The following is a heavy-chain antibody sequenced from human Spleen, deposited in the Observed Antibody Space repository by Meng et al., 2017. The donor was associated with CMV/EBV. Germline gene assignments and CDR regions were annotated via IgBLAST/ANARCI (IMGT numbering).Heavy chain of an antibody. V-gene: IGHV3-53*01. Sequence: GGSLRLSCAASDFSVSDNYMSWVRQAPGKGLEWVSVIYSGGYSGVKTYYADSVKGRFTASRDNSKNTLFLHISSLRAEDTAVYFCARGGVYDVWGTYYDPDGFDVWGPGTKVTVSS. J-gene: IGHJ3*01. D-gene: IGHD3-3*01. CDR2: IYSGGYSGVKT. CDR1: DFSVSDNY. CDR3: ARGGVYDVWGTYYDPDGFDV.